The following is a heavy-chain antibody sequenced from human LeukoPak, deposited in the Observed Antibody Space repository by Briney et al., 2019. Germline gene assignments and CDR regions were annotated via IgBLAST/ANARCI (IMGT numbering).Heavy chain of an antibody. V-gene: IGHV4-59*01. D-gene: IGHD3-10*01. CDR2: IYYVGNT. J-gene: IGHJ4*02. CDR3: TREGYYGSGSSRFHY. CDR1: GGSFSGYY. Sequence: PSETLSLTCAVYGGSFSGYYWSWIRQPPGKGLEWIGYIYYVGNTNYNPSLKSRVTISVDTSKNQFSLKLSSVTAADTAVYYCTREGYYGSGSSRFHYWGQGTLVTVSS.